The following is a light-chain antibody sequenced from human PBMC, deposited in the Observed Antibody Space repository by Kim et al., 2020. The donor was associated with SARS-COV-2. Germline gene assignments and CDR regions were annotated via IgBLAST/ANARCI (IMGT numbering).Light chain of an antibody. J-gene: IGLJ2*01. Sequence: QSALTQPPSASGSPGQSVTISCTGTSSDVGAYNYISWYLQHPGKAAQLIIYEVTKRHSGVPDRFSGSKSGNTTSLTVSGLQAEDEADYYCSSYAGSNNVIFGGGTQLTVL. CDR3: SSYAGSNNVI. CDR1: SSDVGAYNY. CDR2: EVT. V-gene: IGLV2-8*01.